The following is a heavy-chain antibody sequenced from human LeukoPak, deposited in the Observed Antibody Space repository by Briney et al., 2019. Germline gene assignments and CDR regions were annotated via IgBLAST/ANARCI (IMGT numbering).Heavy chain of an antibody. CDR1: GFTFSSNV. V-gene: IGHV3-23*01. CDR3: AKNRNPNNWNDAGYYFDC. Sequence: QPGGSLRLSCAASGFTFSSNVMSWVRQAPGKGLEWVSAISGSGGSTYYADSVKGRFTISRDNSKNTLYLQMNSLRAEDTAVYYCAKNRNPNNWNDAGYYFDCWGQGTLVTVSS. CDR2: ISGSGGST. J-gene: IGHJ4*02. D-gene: IGHD1-20*01.